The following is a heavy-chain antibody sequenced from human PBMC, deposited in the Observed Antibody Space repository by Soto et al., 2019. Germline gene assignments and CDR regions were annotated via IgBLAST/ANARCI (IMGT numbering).Heavy chain of an antibody. D-gene: IGHD3-3*01. V-gene: IGHV4-34*01. CDR2: TNHSGST. Sequence: QVQLQQWGAGLLKPSETLSLTCAVYGGSFSGYYWSWIRQPPGKGLEWIGETNHSGSTNYNPSLKSRVTISVDTSKNQFSLKLSSVTAADTAVYYCARADFWSGYYPRHWFDPWGQGTLVTVSS. CDR3: ARADFWSGYYPRHWFDP. CDR1: GGSFSGYY. J-gene: IGHJ5*02.